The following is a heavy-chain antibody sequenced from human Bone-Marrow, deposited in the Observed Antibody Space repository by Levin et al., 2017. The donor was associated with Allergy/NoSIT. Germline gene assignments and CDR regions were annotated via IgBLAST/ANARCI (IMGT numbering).Heavy chain of an antibody. CDR1: GGSISSHY. CDR2: IYYSGST. D-gene: IGHD2-15*01. V-gene: IGHV4-59*11. J-gene: IGHJ6*02. Sequence: SQTLSLTCTVSGGSISSHYWSWIRQPPGKGLEWIGYIYYSGSTNYNPSLKSRVTISVDTSKNQFSLKLSSVTAADTAVYYCARGSRYCSGGSCYPYRFYGMDGWGQGTTVTVSS. CDR3: ARGSRYCSGGSCYPYRFYGMDG.